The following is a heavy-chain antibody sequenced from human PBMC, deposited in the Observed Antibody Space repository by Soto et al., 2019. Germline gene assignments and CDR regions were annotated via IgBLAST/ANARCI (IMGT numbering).Heavy chain of an antibody. CDR1: GFTFSSYA. D-gene: IGHD6-19*01. V-gene: IGHV3-23*01. J-gene: IGHJ4*02. CDR2: ISGGGITT. Sequence: EVQLLQSGGGLVQPGGSLRLSCEVSGFTFSSYAMSWVRQAPGKGLEWVSAISGGGITTHYADSVKGRFTISRDNSNKTLYLQMNSLRVEDTAVYYCSKVPGAGLGYWGQGTLVTVSS. CDR3: SKVPGAGLGY.